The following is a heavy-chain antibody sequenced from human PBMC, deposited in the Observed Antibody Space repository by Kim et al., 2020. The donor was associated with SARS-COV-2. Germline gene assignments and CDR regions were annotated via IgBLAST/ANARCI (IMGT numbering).Heavy chain of an antibody. J-gene: IGHJ6*02. CDR1: GFTFSGSA. D-gene: IGHD5-18*01. CDR2: IRSKANSYAT. V-gene: IGHV3-73*01. CDR3: AAAMVNYYYYGMDV. Sequence: GGSLRLSCAASGFTFSGSAMHWVRQASGKGLEWVGRIRSKANSYATAYAASVKGRFTISRDDSKNTAYLQMNSLKTEDTAVYYCAAAMVNYYYYGMDVWGQGTTVTVSS.